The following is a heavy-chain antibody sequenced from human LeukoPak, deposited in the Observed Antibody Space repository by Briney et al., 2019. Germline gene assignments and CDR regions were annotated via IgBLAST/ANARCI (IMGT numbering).Heavy chain of an antibody. CDR3: AKQWELLFSPFDY. CDR2: IYSGGSA. J-gene: IGHJ4*02. D-gene: IGHD1-26*01. CDR1: GFTVSSND. V-gene: IGHV3-53*01. Sequence: PGGSLRLSCAASGFTVSSNDMSWVRQAPGKGLEWVSLIYSGGSAYYADSVKGRFTISRDNSKNTLYLQMNSLRAEDTAVYYCAKQWELLFSPFDYWGQGTLVTVSS.